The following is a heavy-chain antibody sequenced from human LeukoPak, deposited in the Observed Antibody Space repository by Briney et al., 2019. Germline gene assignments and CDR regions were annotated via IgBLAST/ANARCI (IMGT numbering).Heavy chain of an antibody. D-gene: IGHD6-13*01. CDR1: GGSITGYY. J-gene: IGHJ4*02. CDR3: ARDRKKTRIAAAGTDINYYFDY. CDR2: VYATGTT. Sequence: SETLPLTCTVSGGSITGYYWSWIRQPPGKGLEWIAYVYATGTTNYNPSLKTRATISIDTSKNQLSLTLTSLTATDTAVYYCARDRKKTRIAAAGTDINYYFDYWGQGTLVTVSS. V-gene: IGHV4-59*01.